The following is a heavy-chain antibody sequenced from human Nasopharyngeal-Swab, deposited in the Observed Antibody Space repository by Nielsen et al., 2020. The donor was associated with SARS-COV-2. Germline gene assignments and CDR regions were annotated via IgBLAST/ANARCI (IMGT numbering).Heavy chain of an antibody. CDR1: GFTFSSYS. CDR3: ARGRFLEWLLWDY. D-gene: IGHD3-3*01. Sequence: GESLKISCAASGFTFSSYSMNWVRQAPGKGLEWVSSISSSSSYIYYADSVKGRFTISRDNAKNSLYLQMNSLRAEDTASYHCARGRFLEWLLWDYWGQGTLVTVSS. V-gene: IGHV3-21*04. J-gene: IGHJ4*02. CDR2: ISSSSSYI.